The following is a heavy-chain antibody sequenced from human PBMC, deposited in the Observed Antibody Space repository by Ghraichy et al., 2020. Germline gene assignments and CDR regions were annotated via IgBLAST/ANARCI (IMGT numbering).Heavy chain of an antibody. Sequence: LSLTCAASGFIFTTHYMNWVRQAPGKGLEWVANIKQDGTEKYYVDSVKGRFTIARDNTKNSVYLQMNSLRAEDTALYFCARAPYYDSSGDYWGRGTLVTISS. D-gene: IGHD3-22*01. CDR3: ARAPYYDSSGDY. J-gene: IGHJ4*02. CDR1: GFIFTTHY. CDR2: IKQDGTEK. V-gene: IGHV3-7*01.